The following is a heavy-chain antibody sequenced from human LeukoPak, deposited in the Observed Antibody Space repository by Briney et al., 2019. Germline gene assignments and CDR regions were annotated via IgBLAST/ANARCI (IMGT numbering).Heavy chain of an antibody. CDR3: ARGGRTTWHGMDV. J-gene: IGHJ6*02. CDR1: GFTFSSYA. D-gene: IGHD4-17*01. CDR2: ISGSGGST. Sequence: GGSLRLSCAASGFTFSSYAMSWVRQAPRKGLEWVSAISGSGGSTYYADSVKGRFTISRDNSKNTLYVQVNSLRAEDTAVYYCARGGRTTWHGMDVWGQGTTVTVSS. V-gene: IGHV3-23*01.